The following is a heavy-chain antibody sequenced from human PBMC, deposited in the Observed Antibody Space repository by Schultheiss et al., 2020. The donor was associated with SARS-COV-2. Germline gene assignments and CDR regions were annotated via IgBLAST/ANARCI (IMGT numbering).Heavy chain of an antibody. D-gene: IGHD5-12*01. CDR3: ARLEGATILRFEP. Sequence: GSLSLTCTVSGGSISSSSYYWGWIRQPPGEGLEWIGSIYYTGSTYYNPSLKSRVTISADTSNNKYSLKLSAVTAADTAVYYCARLEGATILRFEPWGQGTLVTVSS. J-gene: IGHJ5*02. CDR2: IYYTGST. V-gene: IGHV4-39*01. CDR1: GGSISSSSYY.